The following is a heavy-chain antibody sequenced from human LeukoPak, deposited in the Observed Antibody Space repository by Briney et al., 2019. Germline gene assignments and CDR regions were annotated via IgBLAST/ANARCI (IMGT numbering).Heavy chain of an antibody. CDR1: GFTFSSYW. V-gene: IGHV3-74*01. CDR3: ARAGGTAGSNWYFDL. J-gene: IGHJ2*01. D-gene: IGHD6-13*01. Sequence: GGSLRLSCVASGFTFSSYWMHWVRQAPGKGLVWVSRINSDGSSTSYAESVKGRFTISRDNAKNTLYLQMNSLRAEDTAVYYCARAGGTAGSNWYFDLWGRGTLVTVSS. CDR2: INSDGSST.